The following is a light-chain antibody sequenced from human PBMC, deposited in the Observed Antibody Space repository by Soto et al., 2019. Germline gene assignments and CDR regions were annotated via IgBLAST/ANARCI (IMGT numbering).Light chain of an antibody. CDR1: SSDVGGYNS. CDR2: DGS. J-gene: IGLJ1*01. V-gene: IGLV2-14*01. CDR3: SSYTSSSTLLYV. Sequence: QSALTQPASVSGSPGQSITISCTGTSSDVGGYNSVSWYQQHPGKAPKLMIYDGSNRPSGVSNRFSGSKSGTTASLTISGLQAEDEADYYCSSYTSSSTLLYVFGAGTKLTVL.